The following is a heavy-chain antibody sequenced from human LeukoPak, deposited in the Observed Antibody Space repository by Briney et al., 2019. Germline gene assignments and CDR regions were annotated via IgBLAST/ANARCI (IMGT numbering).Heavy chain of an antibody. CDR1: GGSISSYY. CDR2: IYYSGST. Sequence: SETLSLTCTVSGGSISSYYWSWIRQPPGKGLEWIGYIYYSGSTNYNPSVKSRVTISVDTSKNQFSLKLSSVTAADTAVYYCARGVYDILTGFVPVDYWGQGTLVTVSS. CDR3: ARGVYDILTGFVPVDY. V-gene: IGHV4-59*01. J-gene: IGHJ4*02. D-gene: IGHD3-9*01.